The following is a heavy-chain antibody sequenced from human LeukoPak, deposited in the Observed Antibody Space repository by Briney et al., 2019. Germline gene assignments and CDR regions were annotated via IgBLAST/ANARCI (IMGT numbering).Heavy chain of an antibody. CDR3: ARGGQWLVHYYFDY. V-gene: IGHV3-23*01. D-gene: IGHD6-19*01. Sequence: PGGSLRLSCAASGFTFSSYAMSWVRQAPGKGLEWVSAISGSGGSTYYADSVEGRFTISRDNSKNTLYLQMNSLRAEDTAVYYCARGGQWLVHYYFDYWGQGTLVTVSS. CDR2: ISGSGGST. J-gene: IGHJ4*02. CDR1: GFTFSSYA.